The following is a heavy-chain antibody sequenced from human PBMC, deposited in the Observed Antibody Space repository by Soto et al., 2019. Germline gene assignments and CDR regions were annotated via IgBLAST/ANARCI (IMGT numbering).Heavy chain of an antibody. CDR1: GFTFSSYG. J-gene: IGHJ4*02. CDR3: ANSLDSYGPHPCY. CDR2: ISYDGSNK. D-gene: IGHD5-18*01. V-gene: IGHV3-30*18. Sequence: QVQVVESGGGVVQPGRSLRLSCAASGFTFSSYGMHWVRQAPGKGLEWVAVISYDGSNKYYADSVKGRFTISRDNSKNTLYLQMNSLRAEDTAVYYCANSLDSYGPHPCYWGQGTLVTVSS.